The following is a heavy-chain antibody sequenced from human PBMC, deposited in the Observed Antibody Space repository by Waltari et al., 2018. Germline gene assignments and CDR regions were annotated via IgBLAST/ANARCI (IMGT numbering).Heavy chain of an antibody. J-gene: IGHJ4*02. Sequence: QVQLVESGGGVVQPGRSLRLSCAASGFTFSSYAMHWVRQATGKGLEWVAVISYDGSNKYYADSVKGRFTISRDNSKNTLYLQMNSLRAEDTAVYYCARESMGRYFDWLLYSWGQGTLVTVSS. CDR3: ARESMGRYFDWLLYS. CDR1: GFTFSSYA. D-gene: IGHD3-9*01. V-gene: IGHV3-30-3*01. CDR2: ISYDGSNK.